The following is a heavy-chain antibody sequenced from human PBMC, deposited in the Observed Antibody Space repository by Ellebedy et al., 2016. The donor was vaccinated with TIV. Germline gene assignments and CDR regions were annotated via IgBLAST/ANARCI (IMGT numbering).Heavy chain of an antibody. D-gene: IGHD6-19*01. CDR3: ASDPASGRYSGCYFEC. V-gene: IGHV3-7*03. J-gene: IGHJ2*01. Sequence: GESLKISCAASGFTFSNYWMSWVRQAPGKGLEWVANIQEAGSEKYYGDYVKGRFTISRDNAKNSVYLQMNSLRAEDKAVYYCASDPASGRYSGCYFECWGRGTLVTVSS. CDR2: IQEAGSEK. CDR1: GFTFSNYW.